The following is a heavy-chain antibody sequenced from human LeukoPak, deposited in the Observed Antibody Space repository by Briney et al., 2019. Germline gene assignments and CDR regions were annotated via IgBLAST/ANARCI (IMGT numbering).Heavy chain of an antibody. CDR1: GGSFNSYA. CDR3: AREGGVPGLYYFDY. D-gene: IGHD3-10*01. CDR2: IIVMFGTT. V-gene: IGHV1-69*01. Sequence: ASVTVSCKSTGGSFNSYAISWVRQAPGQGLEWMGGIIVMFGTTNYAQKFQGRVTITADESTSTAHMELSSLRIDDTAVYYCAREGGVPGLYYFDYWGQGTLVTVSS. J-gene: IGHJ4*02.